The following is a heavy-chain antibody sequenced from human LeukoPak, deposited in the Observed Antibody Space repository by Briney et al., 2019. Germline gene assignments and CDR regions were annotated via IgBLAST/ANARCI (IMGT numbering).Heavy chain of an antibody. J-gene: IGHJ5*02. V-gene: IGHV4-59*12. CDR3: ARGGGDIVVVVADNWFDP. CDR1: GGSISSYY. D-gene: IGHD2-15*01. Sequence: SETLSLTCTVSGGSISSYYWSWIRQPPGKGLEWIGYMYYSGSTNYNPSTNYNPSLKSRVTISVDTSKNQFSLKLSSVTAADTAVYYCARGGGDIVVVVADNWFDPWGQGTLVTVSS. CDR2: MYYSGST.